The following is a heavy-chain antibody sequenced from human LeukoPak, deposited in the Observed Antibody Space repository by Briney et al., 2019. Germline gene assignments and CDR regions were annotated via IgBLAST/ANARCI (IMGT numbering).Heavy chain of an antibody. CDR2: ISWNSGSI. J-gene: IGHJ5*02. CDR3: AKGETYDFWSGQRGNWFDP. Sequence: PGRSLGLSCAASGFTFDDYAMHWVRQAPGKGLEWVSGISWNSGSIGYADSVKGRFTISRDNAKNSLYLQMNSLRAEDTALYYCAKGETYDFWSGQRGNWFDPWGQGTLVTVSS. D-gene: IGHD3-3*01. V-gene: IGHV3-9*01. CDR1: GFTFDDYA.